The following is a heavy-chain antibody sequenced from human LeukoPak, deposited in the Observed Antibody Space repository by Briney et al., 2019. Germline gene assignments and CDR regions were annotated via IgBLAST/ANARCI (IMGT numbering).Heavy chain of an antibody. V-gene: IGHV4-4*02. D-gene: IGHD6-19*01. CDR2: IYHSGST. Sequence: RASETLSLTCAGSGGSISSSNWWSWVRQSPGKGLEWIGEIYHSGSTNYNPSLKSRVTISVDKSKNQFSLKLSSVTAADTAVYYCARARIAVAGDFDYWGQGTLVTVSS. CDR3: ARARIAVAGDFDY. CDR1: GGSISSSNW. J-gene: IGHJ4*02.